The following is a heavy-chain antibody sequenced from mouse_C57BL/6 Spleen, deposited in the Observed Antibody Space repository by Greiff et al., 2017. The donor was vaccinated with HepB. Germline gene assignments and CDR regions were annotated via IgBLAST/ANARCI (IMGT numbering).Heavy chain of an antibody. CDR2: IYPRSGNT. J-gene: IGHJ4*01. Sequence: VQLQQSGAELARPGASVKLSCKASGYTFTSYGISWVKQRTGQGLEWIGEIYPRSGNTYYNEKFKGKATLTADKSSSTAYMELRSLTSEESADYFCERLRLVITTVVVDYWGQGTSVTVSS. V-gene: IGHV1-81*01. D-gene: IGHD1-1*01. CDR3: ERLRLVITTVVVDY. CDR1: GYTFTSYG.